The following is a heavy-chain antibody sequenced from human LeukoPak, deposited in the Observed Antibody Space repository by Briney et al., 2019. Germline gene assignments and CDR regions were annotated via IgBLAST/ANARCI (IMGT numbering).Heavy chain of an antibody. CDR3: AKGDYGDYVPPEAFDI. D-gene: IGHD4-17*01. J-gene: IGHJ3*02. CDR1: GFTFSGYW. Sequence: GGSLRLSCEASGFTFSGYWMHWVRQAPGKGLEWVAVISYDGSNKYYADSVKGRFTISRDNSKNTLYLQMNSLRAEDTAVYYCAKGDYGDYVPPEAFDIWGRGTMVTVSS. CDR2: ISYDGSNK. V-gene: IGHV3-30*18.